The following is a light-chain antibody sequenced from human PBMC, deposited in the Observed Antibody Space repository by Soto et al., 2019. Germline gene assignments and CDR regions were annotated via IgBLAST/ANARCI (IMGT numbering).Light chain of an antibody. CDR1: SSDVGDNNY. V-gene: IGLV2-14*01. Sequence: QSALTQPASVSGSPGQSITISCTGTSSDVGDNNYVSWYQQHSGKAPKLMIYDVTHRPSGISNRFSGSKSGNTASLTISGLQAEDEADYYCSSYTSSSTLYVFGTGTKLTVL. J-gene: IGLJ1*01. CDR2: DVT. CDR3: SSYTSSSTLYV.